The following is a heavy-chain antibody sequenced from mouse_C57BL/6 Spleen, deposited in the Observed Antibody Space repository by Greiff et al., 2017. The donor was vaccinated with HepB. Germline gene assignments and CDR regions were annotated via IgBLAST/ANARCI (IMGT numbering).Heavy chain of an antibody. CDR2: LYPSDSET. CDR3: TRGDCYYGYFDV. J-gene: IGHJ1*03. Sequence: QVQLQQPGAELVRPGSSVKLSCKASGYTFTSYWMDWVKQRPGQGLEWIGNLYPSDSETHYNQKFKDKATLTVDKSSSTAYLQLSSLTSEDAAVYYSTRGDCYYGYFDVWGTGTTVTVSS. V-gene: IGHV1-61*01. CDR1: GYTFTSYW.